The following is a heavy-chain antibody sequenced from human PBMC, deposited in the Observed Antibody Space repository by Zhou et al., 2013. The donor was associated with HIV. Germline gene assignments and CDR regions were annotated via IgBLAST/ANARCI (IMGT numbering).Heavy chain of an antibody. J-gene: IGHJ6*03. V-gene: IGHV1-69*04. CDR3: ARHSNYTSLGYYYYYMDV. CDR1: GDTFTNYD. D-gene: IGHD4-4*01. Sequence: QVQLVQSGAAVKKPGSSVKVSCKTSGDTFTNYDFTWVRRAPGQGLEWMGRIIPILNLTNYAQKFQGRLSITADKSTSTVYMDLSSLRSDDTAVYYCARHSNYTSLGYYYYYMDVWGKGTTVTVSS. CDR2: IIPILNLT.